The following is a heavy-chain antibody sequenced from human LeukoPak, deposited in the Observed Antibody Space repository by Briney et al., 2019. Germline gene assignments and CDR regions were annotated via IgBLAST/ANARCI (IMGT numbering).Heavy chain of an antibody. D-gene: IGHD3-10*01. Sequence: PTGGSLRLSCAASGFTFSSYGMHWVRQAQGKGLEWVAVISYDGSNKYYADSVKGRFTISRDNSKNTLYLQMNSLRAEDTAVYYCAKDPGYYGSGVNYYYYYYMDVWGKGTTVTISS. CDR2: ISYDGSNK. CDR1: GFTFSSYG. J-gene: IGHJ6*03. V-gene: IGHV3-30*18. CDR3: AKDPGYYGSGVNYYYYYYMDV.